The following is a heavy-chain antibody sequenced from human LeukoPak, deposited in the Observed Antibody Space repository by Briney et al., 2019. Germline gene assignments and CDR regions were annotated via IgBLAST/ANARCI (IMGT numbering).Heavy chain of an antibody. CDR1: GYTFTSYD. V-gene: IGHV1-2*02. J-gene: IGHJ5*02. CDR3: ALWFGELELDP. CDR2: INPNSGGT. Sequence: ASVKVSCKASGYTFTSYDINWVRQAPGQGLEWMGWINPNSGGTNYAQKFQGRVTMTRDTSISTAYMELSRLRSDDTAVYYCALWFGELELDPWGQGTLVTVSS. D-gene: IGHD3-10*01.